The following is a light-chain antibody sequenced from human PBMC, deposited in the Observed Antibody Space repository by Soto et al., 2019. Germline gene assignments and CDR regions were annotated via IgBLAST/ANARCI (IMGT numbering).Light chain of an antibody. V-gene: IGLV2-14*01. Sequence: QSALTQPASVSGSLGQSITISCTGTSSDVGGYKFVSWYQQHPGRAPRLIIYEVNNRPSGISDRFSGSKSGNTASLTISGLQADDEADYYCDSSTTTSTRVFGVGTQLTVL. J-gene: IGLJ3*02. CDR2: EVN. CDR3: DSSTTTSTRV. CDR1: SSDVGGYKF.